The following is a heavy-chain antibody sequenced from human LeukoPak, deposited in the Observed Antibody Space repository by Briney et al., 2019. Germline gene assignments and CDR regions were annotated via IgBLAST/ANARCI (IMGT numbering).Heavy chain of an antibody. CDR1: GGSISSTSYY. V-gene: IGHV4-39*01. Sequence: PSETLSLTCTVSGGSISSTSYYWGWIRQPPGRGLEWIGSIYKSGSTYYYPSLESRVTISVDTSKNQFSLKLSSVTAADTAVYYCARHGGSTGFDPFDYWGQGALVTVSS. D-gene: IGHD5-12*01. J-gene: IGHJ4*02. CDR2: IYKSGST. CDR3: ARHGGSTGFDPFDY.